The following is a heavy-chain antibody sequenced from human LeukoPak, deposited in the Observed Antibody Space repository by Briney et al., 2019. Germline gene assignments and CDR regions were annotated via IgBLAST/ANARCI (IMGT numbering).Heavy chain of an antibody. CDR2: INPSGGST. CDR1: GYTFTSYY. Sequence: RASVKVSCKASGYTFTSYYMHWVRQAPGQGLEWMGIINPSGGSTSYAQKFQGRVTMTRDTSTSTVYMELSSLRSEDTAVYYCARGGYYYDSSGYYWGSDWFDPWGQGTLVTVSS. V-gene: IGHV1-46*01. CDR3: ARGGYYYDSSGYYWGSDWFDP. J-gene: IGHJ5*02. D-gene: IGHD3-22*01.